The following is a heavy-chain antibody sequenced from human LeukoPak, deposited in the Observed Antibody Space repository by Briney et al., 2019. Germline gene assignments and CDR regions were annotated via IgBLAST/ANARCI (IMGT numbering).Heavy chain of an antibody. CDR2: ISTSSSYT. CDR1: GFTFSDYY. J-gene: IGHJ4*02. V-gene: IGHV3-11*06. Sequence: PGGSLRLSCAASGFTFSDYYMSWTRQAPGKGLEWVSYISTSSSYTNYADSVKGRFTISRDNSKNTLYLQMNSLRADDTAVYYCARDYYDSSGYYFLDYWGQGTLVTVSS. CDR3: ARDYYDSSGYYFLDY. D-gene: IGHD3-22*01.